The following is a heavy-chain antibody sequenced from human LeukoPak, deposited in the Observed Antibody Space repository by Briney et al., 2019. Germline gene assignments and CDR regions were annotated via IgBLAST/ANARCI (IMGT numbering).Heavy chain of an antibody. CDR1: GGSISSRY. CDR2: VYYSGST. CDR3: ARVFGYSGYDFWFDP. J-gene: IGHJ5*02. V-gene: IGHV4-59*11. Sequence: SETLSLTCTVSGGSISSRYWNWLRQPPGKGLEWIGYVYYSGSTNYNPSLESRVTISVDTSKNQFSLKLSSVTAADTAVYYCARVFGYSGYDFWFDPWGQGTLVTVSS. D-gene: IGHD5-12*01.